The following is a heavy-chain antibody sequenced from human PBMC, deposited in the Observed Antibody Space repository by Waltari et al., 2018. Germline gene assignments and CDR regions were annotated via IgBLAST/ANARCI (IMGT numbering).Heavy chain of an antibody. D-gene: IGHD6-19*01. CDR2: NWYDGSKK. J-gene: IGHJ3*01. CDR3: ARWRRTVSGTVAYDL. CDR1: GFSFRMHG. Sequence: QVQLVESGGGVVQPGRSLRLSCAASGFSFRMHGMDWVRQAPGKGLEWVAVNWYDGSKKVYADSVKGRFTVSRDNSNNIAFLEMNSLRVEDTAVYYCARWRRTVSGTVAYDLWGQGTMVSVSS. V-gene: IGHV3-33*01.